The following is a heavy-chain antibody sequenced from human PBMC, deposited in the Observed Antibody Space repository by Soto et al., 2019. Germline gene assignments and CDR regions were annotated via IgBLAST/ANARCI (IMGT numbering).Heavy chain of an antibody. CDR1: GFTFSSYS. Sequence: LRLSCAASGFTFSSYSMNWVRQAPGKGLEWVSYISSSSSTIYYADCVKGRFTISRDNAKNSLYLQMNSLRDEDTAVYYCARDTIYDSSGYYLANYGMDVWGQGTTVTVSS. D-gene: IGHD3-22*01. CDR2: ISSSSSTI. J-gene: IGHJ6*02. V-gene: IGHV3-48*02. CDR3: ARDTIYDSSGYYLANYGMDV.